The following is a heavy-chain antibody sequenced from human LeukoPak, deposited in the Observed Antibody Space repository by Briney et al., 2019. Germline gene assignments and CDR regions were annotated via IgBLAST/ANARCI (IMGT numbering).Heavy chain of an antibody. V-gene: IGHV1-69*02. CDR2: IIPILGIA. J-gene: IGHJ4*02. CDR3: AYCGGDCYATRDFDY. CDR1: GGTFSSFT. Sequence: SVKVSCKASGGTFSSFTISWVRQAPGQGLEWMGRIIPILGIANYAQKFQGRVTITADKSTSTAYMELSSLRSEDTAVYYCAYCGGDCYATRDFDYWGQGTLVTVSS. D-gene: IGHD2-21*01.